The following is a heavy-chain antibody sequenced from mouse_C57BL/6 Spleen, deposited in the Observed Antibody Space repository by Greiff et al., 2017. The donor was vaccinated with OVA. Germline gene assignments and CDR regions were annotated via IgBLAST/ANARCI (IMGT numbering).Heavy chain of an antibody. V-gene: IGHV1-52*01. J-gene: IGHJ1*03. CDR1: GYTFTSYW. Sequence: QVQLKQPGAELVRPGSSVKLSCKASGYTFTSYWMHWVKQRPIQGLEWIGNIDPSDSETHYNQKFKDKATLTVDKSSSTAYMQLSSLTSEDSAVYYCAHYGNYGGYFDVWGTGTTVTVSS. D-gene: IGHD2-1*01. CDR2: IDPSDSET. CDR3: AHYGNYGGYFDV.